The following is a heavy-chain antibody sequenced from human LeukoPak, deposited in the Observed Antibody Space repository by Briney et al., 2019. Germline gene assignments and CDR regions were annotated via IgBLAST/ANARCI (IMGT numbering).Heavy chain of an antibody. V-gene: IGHV1-2*02. CDR2: INPNSGGT. CDR1: GYTFTSYG. J-gene: IGHJ4*02. CDR3: ARVGYSYGRLAIFDY. Sequence: GASVKVSCKASGYTFTSYGISWVRQAPGQGLEWMGWINPNSGGTNYAQKFQGRVTMTRDTSISTAYMELSRLRSDDTAVYYCARVGYSYGRLAIFDYWGQGTLVTVSS. D-gene: IGHD5-18*01.